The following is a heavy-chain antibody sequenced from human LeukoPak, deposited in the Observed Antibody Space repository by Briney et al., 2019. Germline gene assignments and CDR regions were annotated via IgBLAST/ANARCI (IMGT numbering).Heavy chain of an antibody. D-gene: IGHD3-16*01. CDR1: GFTFDDYA. Sequence: PGGSLRLSCTASGFTFDDYAMHWVRQAPGKGLEWVSGISWNSGSIGYADSVKGRFTISRDNAKNSLYLQMNSLRAEDTALYFCAKESATFGGVQGISFDSWGQGTLVTVSS. V-gene: IGHV3-9*01. CDR2: ISWNSGSI. CDR3: AKESATFGGVQGISFDS. J-gene: IGHJ4*02.